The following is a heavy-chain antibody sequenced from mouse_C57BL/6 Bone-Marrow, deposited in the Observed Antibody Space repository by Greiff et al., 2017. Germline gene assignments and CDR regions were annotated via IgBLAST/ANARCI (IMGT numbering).Heavy chain of an antibody. V-gene: IGHV1-81*01. J-gene: IGHJ2*01. D-gene: IGHD1-1*01. Sequence: QVQLQQSGAELARPGASVKLSCKASGYTFTSYGISGVKQRTGQGLEWIGEIYPRSGNTYYNEKLKGKATLTADKSSSTAYMELRSLTSEDSAVYFCDYYGSSYFDYWGQGTTLTVSS. CDR3: DYYGSSYFDY. CDR2: IYPRSGNT. CDR1: GYTFTSYG.